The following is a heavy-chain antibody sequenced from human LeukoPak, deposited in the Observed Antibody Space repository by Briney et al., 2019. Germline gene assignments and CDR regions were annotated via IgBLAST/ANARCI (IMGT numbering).Heavy chain of an antibody. Sequence: GGSLRLSCAASGFTFSNYAMSWVRQAPGKGMEWVSVISGGGTSTIYADAVKGRFTISRDNSKNTLYLHMNSLRAEDTAIYSCAKDFRRWAFDYWGQGTLVTVSS. V-gene: IGHV3-23*01. CDR3: AKDFRRWAFDY. D-gene: IGHD5-24*01. CDR1: GFTFSNYA. J-gene: IGHJ4*02. CDR2: ISGGGTST.